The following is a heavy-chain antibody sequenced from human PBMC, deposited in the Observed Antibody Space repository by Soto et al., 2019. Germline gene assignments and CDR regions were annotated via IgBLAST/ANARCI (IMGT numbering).Heavy chain of an antibody. D-gene: IGHD6-19*01. CDR3: AKDPNIAVAGRRLPSGMDV. CDR2: ISCNIGSI. CDR1: GFAFEDYA. Sequence: GGSLKLSCAASGFAFEDYAMGWVGRARGSGLEFGSGISCNIGSIGYADSVKGRFTISRCKAKDSVYLPMNSLRADETALYYCAKDPNIAVAGRRLPSGMDVWGQGT. V-gene: IGHV3-9*01. J-gene: IGHJ6*02.